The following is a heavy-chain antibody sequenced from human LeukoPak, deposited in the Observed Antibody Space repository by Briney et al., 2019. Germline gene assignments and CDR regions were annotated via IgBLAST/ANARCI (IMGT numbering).Heavy chain of an antibody. D-gene: IGHD5-18*01. V-gene: IGHV3-23*01. J-gene: IGHJ5*02. CDR2: ISGSDGST. Sequence: GGSLRLSCAASGFTFSTYAMTCVRQAPGKRLEWVSGISGSDGSTYYADSVKGRFNISRDNSKNTLYLQMNSLKLEVTAVYYCAKDPARGYRYGYGDVQQRWFDPWGLGTLVTVSS. CDR3: AKDPARGYRYGYGDVQQRWFDP. CDR1: GFTFSTYA.